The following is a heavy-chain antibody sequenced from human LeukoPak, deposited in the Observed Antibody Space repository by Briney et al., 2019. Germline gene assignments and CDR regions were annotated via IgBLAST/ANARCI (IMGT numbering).Heavy chain of an antibody. CDR3: AREKGGFSSGSYGMDV. J-gene: IGHJ6*02. Sequence: PSETLSLTCTVSGGSVSSGSYYWSWIRQPPGKGLEWIGYIYYSGSTNYNPSLKSRVTISVDTSKNQFSLKLSPVTAADTAVYYCAREKGGFSSGSYGMDVWGQGTTVTVSS. CDR2: IYYSGST. CDR1: GGSVSSGSYY. D-gene: IGHD6-19*01. V-gene: IGHV4-61*01.